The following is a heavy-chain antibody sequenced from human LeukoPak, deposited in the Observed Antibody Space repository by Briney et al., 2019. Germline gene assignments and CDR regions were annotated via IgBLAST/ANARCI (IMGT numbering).Heavy chain of an antibody. CDR3: ARHSYSSSSEEFDY. CDR1: GGSFSGYY. Sequence: SETLSLTCAVYGGSFSGYYWSWIRQPPGKGLEWIGEINHSGSTNYNPSLKSRVTISVDTSKNQFSLKLSSVTAADTAVYYCARHSYSSSSEEFDYWGQGTLVTVSS. J-gene: IGHJ4*02. D-gene: IGHD6-13*01. CDR2: INHSGST. V-gene: IGHV4-34*01.